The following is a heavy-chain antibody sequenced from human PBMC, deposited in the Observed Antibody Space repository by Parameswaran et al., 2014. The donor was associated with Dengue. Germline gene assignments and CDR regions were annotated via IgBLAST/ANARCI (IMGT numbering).Heavy chain of an antibody. V-gene: IGHV4-34*01. CDR3: ARGSGWYGNWFDP. CDR2: INHSGST. D-gene: IGHD6-19*01. J-gene: IGHJ5*02. Sequence: VRQMPGKGLEWIGEINHSGSTNYNPSLKSRVTISVDTSKNQFSLKLSSVTAADTAVYYCARGSGWYGNWFDPWGQGTPGHRLL.